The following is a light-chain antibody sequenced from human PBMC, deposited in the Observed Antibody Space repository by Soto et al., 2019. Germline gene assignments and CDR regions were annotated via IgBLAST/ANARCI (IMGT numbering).Light chain of an antibody. CDR3: ASYIDITLAI. CDR2: DVS. Sequence: HSALTQPASVSGSPGQSITISCIGTSSDVGAYNYVSWYQHHPDKAPKLIIYDVSHRPSGVSNRFSGSKSGNTASLTISGLQAEDEADYYCASYIDITLAIFGGGTKLTVL. CDR1: SSDVGAYNY. V-gene: IGLV2-14*03. J-gene: IGLJ2*01.